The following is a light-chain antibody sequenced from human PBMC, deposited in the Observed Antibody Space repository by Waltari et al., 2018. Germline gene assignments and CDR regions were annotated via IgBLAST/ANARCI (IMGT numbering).Light chain of an antibody. Sequence: QSALTQPASVSGSPGQSTTIPCSATDSAVGASDFVPWYQQHPGKAPHLIIYEVSNRPSGISNRFSASKSGNTASLTISGLQAEDEADYYCSSYTTSSAPGVFGTGTRVTVL. CDR1: DSAVGASDF. CDR2: EVS. J-gene: IGLJ1*01. V-gene: IGLV2-14*01. CDR3: SSYTTSSAPGV.